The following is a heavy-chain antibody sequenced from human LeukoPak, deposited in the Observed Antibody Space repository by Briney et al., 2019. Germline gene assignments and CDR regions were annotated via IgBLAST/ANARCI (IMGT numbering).Heavy chain of an antibody. CDR3: AADPRARWELPYYGMDV. J-gene: IGHJ6*02. D-gene: IGHD1-26*01. V-gene: IGHV1-58*01. CDR1: GFTFTSSA. CDR2: IVVGSGNT. Sequence: SVKVSCKASGFTFTSSAVQWVRQVRGQRLEWIGWIVVGSGNTNYAQKFQERVTITRDMSTSTAYMELSSLRSEDTAVYYCAADPRARWELPYYGMDVWGQGTTVTVSS.